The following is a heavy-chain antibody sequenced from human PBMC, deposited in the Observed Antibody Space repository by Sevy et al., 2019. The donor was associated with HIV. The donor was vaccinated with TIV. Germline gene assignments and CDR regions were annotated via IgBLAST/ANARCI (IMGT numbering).Heavy chain of an antibody. J-gene: IGHJ4*02. D-gene: IGHD6-13*01. V-gene: IGHV3-30-3*01. CDR1: GFTFSSYA. CDR2: ISYDGSNK. Sequence: GGSLRLSCAASGFTFSSYAMHWVRQAPGKGLEWVAVISYDGSNKYYADSVKGRFTISRDNSKNTLYLQMNSLRAEDTAGYYCARDLDSSTLYYFDYWGQGTLVTVSS. CDR3: ARDLDSSTLYYFDY.